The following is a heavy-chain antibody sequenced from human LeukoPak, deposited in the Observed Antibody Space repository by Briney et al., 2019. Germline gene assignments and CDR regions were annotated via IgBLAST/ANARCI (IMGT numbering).Heavy chain of an antibody. CDR1: GYSISSGYY. V-gene: IGHV4-38-2*02. Sequence: SETLSLTCTVSGYSISSGYYWGWIRQPPGKGLEWIGSIYHSGSTYYNPSLKSRVTISVDTSKNQFSLKLSSVTAADTAVYYCARGWAASIGSNWFDPWGQGTLVTVSS. CDR2: IYHSGST. D-gene: IGHD6-13*01. J-gene: IGHJ5*02. CDR3: ARGWAASIGSNWFDP.